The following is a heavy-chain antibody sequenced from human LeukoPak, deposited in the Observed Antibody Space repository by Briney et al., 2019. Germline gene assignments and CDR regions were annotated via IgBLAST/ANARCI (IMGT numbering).Heavy chain of an antibody. V-gene: IGHV3-30*04. J-gene: IGHJ6*02. Sequence: GGSLRLSCAASGFTFSSYAMHWVRQAPGKGLEWVAVISYDGSNKYYADSVKGRFTISRDNSKNTLYLQMNSLRAEDTAVYYCASPYCSSTSCYYYYSSGMDVWGQGTTVTVSS. CDR2: ISYDGSNK. CDR3: ASPYCSSTSCYYYYSSGMDV. D-gene: IGHD2-2*01. CDR1: GFTFSSYA.